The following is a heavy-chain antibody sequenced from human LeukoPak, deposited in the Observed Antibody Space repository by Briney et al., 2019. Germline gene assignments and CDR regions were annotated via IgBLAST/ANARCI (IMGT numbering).Heavy chain of an antibody. Sequence: ASVTVSCKTSGYTFTTFGITWVRQAPGQGLEWMGWISTYNGKTNYAQKLQGRVTMTTDTSTSTANMELRSLRSDDTAIYYCARTLMVQGLMGWFDPWGQGTLVAVSS. J-gene: IGHJ5*02. D-gene: IGHD3-10*01. CDR2: ISTYNGKT. V-gene: IGHV1-18*01. CDR1: GYTFTTFG. CDR3: ARTLMVQGLMGWFDP.